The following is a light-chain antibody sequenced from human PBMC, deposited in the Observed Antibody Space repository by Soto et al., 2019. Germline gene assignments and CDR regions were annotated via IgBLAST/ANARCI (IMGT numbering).Light chain of an antibody. CDR1: QSISNW. V-gene: IGKV1-5*01. J-gene: IGKJ4*01. Sequence: DIQMTQSPSTLPASVGDRVTIPCRASQSISNWLAWYQQKPGKAPKLLIYAASTLQSGGPSRFSGSGSGTDFTLTISSLQPEDFATYFCQQVESYPSTFGGGTKVDIK. CDR2: AAS. CDR3: QQVESYPST.